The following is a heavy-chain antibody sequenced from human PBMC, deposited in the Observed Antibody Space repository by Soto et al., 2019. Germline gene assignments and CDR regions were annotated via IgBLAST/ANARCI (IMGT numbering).Heavy chain of an antibody. V-gene: IGHV3-33*03. CDR1: GFTFSSYA. D-gene: IGHD3-9*01. J-gene: IGHJ6*02. Sequence: QAHLVESGGGVVQPGGSLRLSCAASGFTFSSYAMHWVRQAPGKGLEWVALMWYDRSHTYYAESVKGRFNIFRDDSKNMIFLHTRGMRAEDTAVSYCSCYRSWRTGYYSGVDVWGQGTTVTVS. CDR3: SCYRSWRTGYYSGVDV. CDR2: MWYDRSHT.